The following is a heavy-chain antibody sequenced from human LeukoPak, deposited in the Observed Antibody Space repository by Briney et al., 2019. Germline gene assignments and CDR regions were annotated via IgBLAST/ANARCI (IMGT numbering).Heavy chain of an antibody. D-gene: IGHD3-10*01. CDR2: ISYEGGTQ. CDR1: GFTFSSYG. CDR3: AKEGTPQVSTWYDL. Sequence: PGGSLRLSCAASGFTFSSYGMHWVRQAPGKGLEWVAVISYEGGTQHYAASVKGRFIISRDNPRNTLYLQMNILRTEDTAVYYCAKEGTPQVSTWYDLWGQGTQVIVSS. V-gene: IGHV3-30*18. J-gene: IGHJ5*02.